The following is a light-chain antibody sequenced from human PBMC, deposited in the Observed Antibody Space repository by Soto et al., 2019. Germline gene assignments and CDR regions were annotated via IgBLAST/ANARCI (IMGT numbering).Light chain of an antibody. J-gene: IGLJ3*02. CDR3: CSYAGSSTFG. V-gene: IGLV2-23*02. CDR2: EVS. CDR1: SSDVGSYNL. Sequence: QSVLTQPASVSGSPGQSITISCTGTSSDVGSYNLVSWYQQHPGKAPKLMIYEVSKRPSGVSNRFSGSKSGNTASLTISGLQAEDGADYYCCSYAGSSTFGFGGGTKLTAL.